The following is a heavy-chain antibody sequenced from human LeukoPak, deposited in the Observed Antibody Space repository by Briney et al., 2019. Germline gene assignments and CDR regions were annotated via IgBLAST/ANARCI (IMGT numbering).Heavy chain of an antibody. CDR2: ISGSGGST. J-gene: IGHJ4*02. Sequence: QPGGSLRLSCAASGFTFSSYAMSWVRQAPGKGLEWVSAISGSGGSTYYADSVKGRFTISRDNSKNTLYLQMNSLRAEDTAVYYCAKESQGDGETALYYFDYWGQGTLVTVSS. V-gene: IGHV3-23*01. D-gene: IGHD3-10*01. CDR3: AKESQGDGETALYYFDY. CDR1: GFTFSSYA.